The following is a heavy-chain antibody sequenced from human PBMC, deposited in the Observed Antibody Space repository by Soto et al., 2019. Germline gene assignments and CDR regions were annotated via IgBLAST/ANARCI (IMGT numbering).Heavy chain of an antibody. J-gene: IGHJ4*02. V-gene: IGHV3-30*18. CDR2: ISNDGTTE. CDR3: AKEQSRGWYVVIDS. CDR1: GFVFSSYG. Sequence: QVQLVESGGGVVQPGRSLRLSCTASGFVFSSYGMHWVRQAPGKGLEWVAVISNDGTTEYHADSVKRRLTISRDNSKSSLYLQMYSMRAKDTAVYYLAKEQSRGWYVVIDSWGQGTLVTVSS. D-gene: IGHD6-19*01.